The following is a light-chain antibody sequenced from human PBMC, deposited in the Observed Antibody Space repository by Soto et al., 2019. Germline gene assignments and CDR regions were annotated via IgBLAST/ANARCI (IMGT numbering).Light chain of an antibody. J-gene: IGLJ3*02. CDR2: DVS. CDR3: CSYAGTYNFGV. V-gene: IGLV2-11*01. Sequence: QSALTQPRSVSGSPGQSVTISCTGTNSDIGGYNYVSWYQQHPGKAPKVMTYDVSRRPSGVPDRFSGSKSGNTASLPISGLQAEDEAHYYCCSYAGTYNFGVFGGGTKLTVL. CDR1: NSDIGGYNY.